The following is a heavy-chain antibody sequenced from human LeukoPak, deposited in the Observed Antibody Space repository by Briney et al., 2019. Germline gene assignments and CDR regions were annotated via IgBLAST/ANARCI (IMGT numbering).Heavy chain of an antibody. CDR1: GYTFTSYD. D-gene: IGHD2-2*01. V-gene: IGHV1-8*03. CDR3: EREASIYCGSSTSCYGYYFDY. J-gene: IGHJ4*02. Sequence: ASVKVSCKASGYTFTSYDINWVRQAPGQGLEWMGWMNPNSGNTGYAQKFQGRVTITRNTSISTAYMELSSLRSEDTAVYYCEREASIYCGSSTSCYGYYFDYWGQGTLVTVSS. CDR2: MNPNSGNT.